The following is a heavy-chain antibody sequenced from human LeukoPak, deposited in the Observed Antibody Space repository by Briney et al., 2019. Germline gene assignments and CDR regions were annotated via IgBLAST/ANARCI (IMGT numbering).Heavy chain of an antibody. CDR1: DGSISDSYYY. CDR3: AGDWYDGSGYPEASCGLDV. Sequence: SETLSLTCTVSDGSISDSYYYWGWIRQPPGKGLEWIGSIYYSGSTFYNPSLKSRVTISIDTSKNQFSLRLTSVTAADTAVYYCAGDWYDGSGYPEASCGLDVWGRGTMVTVSS. J-gene: IGHJ3*01. V-gene: IGHV4-39*07. CDR2: IYYSGST. D-gene: IGHD3-22*01.